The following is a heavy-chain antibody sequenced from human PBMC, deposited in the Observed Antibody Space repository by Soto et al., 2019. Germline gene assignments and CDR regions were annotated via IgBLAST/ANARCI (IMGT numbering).Heavy chain of an antibody. J-gene: IGHJ6*02. CDR3: AREYDYGDQRPNYYYYGMDV. CDR2: ISSSSSYI. CDR1: GFTFSSYS. Sequence: EVQLVESGGGLVKPGGSLRLSCAASGFTFSSYSMNWVRQAPGKGLEWVSSISSSSSYIYYADSVKGRFTISRDNAKNSLYLQMNSLRAEDTAVYYCAREYDYGDQRPNYYYYGMDVWGQGTTVTVSS. V-gene: IGHV3-21*01. D-gene: IGHD4-17*01.